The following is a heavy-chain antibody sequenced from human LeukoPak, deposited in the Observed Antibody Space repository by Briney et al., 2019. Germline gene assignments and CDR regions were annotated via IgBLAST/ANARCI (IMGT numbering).Heavy chain of an antibody. V-gene: IGHV4-4*07. CDR2: IYTSGST. CDR3: ARDQGALGYASYYYYGMDV. CDR1: GDSISNYY. D-gene: IGHD5-12*01. J-gene: IGHJ6*02. Sequence: SETLSLTCTVSGDSISNYYWSWIRQPAGKGLKWIGRIYTSGSTNYNPSLKSRVTISVDTSKNQFSLKLSSVTAADTAVYYCARDQGALGYASYYYYGMDVWGQGTTVTVSS.